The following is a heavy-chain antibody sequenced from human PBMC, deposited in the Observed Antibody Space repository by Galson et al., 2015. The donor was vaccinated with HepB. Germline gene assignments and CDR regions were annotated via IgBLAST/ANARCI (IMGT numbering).Heavy chain of an antibody. CDR3: AKDSPTLAESPV. CDR2: INDNGYTT. CDR1: GLTFNNCA. V-gene: IGHV3-23*01. D-gene: IGHD3-10*01. Sequence: SLRLSCAASGLTFNNCAMSWVRQAPGKGLEWVSIINDNGYTTYYADSVRGRFTISRDNSKNTLYLQMNNLRDEDTAIYYCAKDSPTLAESPVWGPRTLFTASP. J-gene: IGHJ4*02.